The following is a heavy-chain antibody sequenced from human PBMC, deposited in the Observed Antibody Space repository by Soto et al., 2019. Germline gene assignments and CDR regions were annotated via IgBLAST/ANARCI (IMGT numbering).Heavy chain of an antibody. D-gene: IGHD3-10*01. V-gene: IGHV1-18*01. Sequence: QIQLVQSGAEVKKPGASVKVSCKTSGYPFSNHGITWVRQGPGQGVEWMGWISVYTGTTNYAQKFQGRVTMTTDTSARTADMELRSLRSDDTAVYFCARETMRRGVNDYWGQGTRVIVSS. CDR2: ISVYTGTT. J-gene: IGHJ4*02. CDR3: ARETMRRGVNDY. CDR1: GYPFSNHG.